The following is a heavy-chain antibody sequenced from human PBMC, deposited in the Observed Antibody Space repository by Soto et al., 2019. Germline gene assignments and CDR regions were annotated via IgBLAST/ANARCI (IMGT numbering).Heavy chain of an antibody. V-gene: IGHV4-59*01. CDR1: GGSISSYY. D-gene: IGHD6-19*01. J-gene: IGHJ1*01. CDR2: IYYSGST. CDR3: ARGAGSSGWYAEYFQH. Sequence: SETLSLTCTVSGGSISSYYWSWIRQPPGKGLEWIGYIYYSGSTNYNPSLKSRVTISVDTSKNQFSLKLSSVTAADTAVYYCARGAGSSGWYAEYFQHWGQGTLVTVSS.